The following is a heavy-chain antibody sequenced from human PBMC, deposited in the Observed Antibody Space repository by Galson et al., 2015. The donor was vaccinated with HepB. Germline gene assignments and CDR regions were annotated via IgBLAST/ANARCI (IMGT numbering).Heavy chain of an antibody. CDR3: ARDWLDYVTSGGNHFDF. J-gene: IGHJ4*02. CDR1: GFTFSAFT. CDR2: ISSTGRYI. V-gene: IGHV3-21*01. Sequence: SLRLSCAASGFTFSAFTINWVRQPPGEGLEWVASISSTGRYIYYADSLKARFTVSRDNAKNSLFLQMNSLRAEDTAVYYCARDWLDYVTSGGNHFDFWGRGTLVTVSS. D-gene: IGHD3-16*01.